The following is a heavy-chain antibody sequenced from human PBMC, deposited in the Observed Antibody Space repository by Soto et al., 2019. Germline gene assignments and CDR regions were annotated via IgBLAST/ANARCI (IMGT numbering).Heavy chain of an antibody. J-gene: IGHJ6*02. CDR2: IIPIFGTA. CDR1: GGTFSSYA. Sequence: GASVKVSCKASGGTFSSYAISWVRQAPGQGLEWMGGIIPIFGTANYAQKFQGRVTITADESTSTAYMEPSSLRSEDTAVYYCARYKQLPKYGMDAWGQGTTVTVSS. V-gene: IGHV1-69*13. D-gene: IGHD6-6*01. CDR3: ARYKQLPKYGMDA.